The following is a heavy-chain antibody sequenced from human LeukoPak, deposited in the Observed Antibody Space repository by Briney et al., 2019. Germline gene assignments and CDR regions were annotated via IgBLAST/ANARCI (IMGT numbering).Heavy chain of an antibody. V-gene: IGHV4-39*01. CDR1: GASISSSNFY. D-gene: IGHD1-26*01. CDR3: VRHYVLHIVGPSY. CDR2: IYYGETT. J-gene: IGHJ4*02. Sequence: SETLSLTCTVSGASISSSNFYWDWIRQSPGKGLEWIGNIYYGETTSYNPSFKSRVTISVDSSKNQFSLKVNSVTAADTAMYFCVRHYVLHIVGPSYWGQGILATVSS.